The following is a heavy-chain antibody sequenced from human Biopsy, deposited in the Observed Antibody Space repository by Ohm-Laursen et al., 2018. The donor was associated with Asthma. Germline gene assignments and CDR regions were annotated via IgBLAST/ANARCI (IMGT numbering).Heavy chain of an antibody. J-gene: IGHJ3*02. CDR2: ISKDASTQ. D-gene: IGHD1-1*01. CDR3: VRDGTDDAFDI. CDR1: GFSFSNFA. V-gene: IGHV3-30*01. Sequence: SLRLSCAASGFSFSNFAIHWVRQAPGKGLEWVGVISKDASTQDYADSVKGRFTMARDNSKNTLDLQMNSLREEDRAVYYCVRDGTDDAFDIWGQGTVVSVSS.